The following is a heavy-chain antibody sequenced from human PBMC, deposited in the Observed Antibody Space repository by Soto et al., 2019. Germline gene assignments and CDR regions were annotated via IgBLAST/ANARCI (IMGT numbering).Heavy chain of an antibody. V-gene: IGHV1-8*01. J-gene: IGHJ6*02. CDR3: ATRITMVRGVNYGMDV. CDR1: GYTFTSYD. D-gene: IGHD3-10*01. Sequence: ASVKVSCKASGYTFTSYDINWVRQATGQGLEWMGWMNPNSGNTGYAQKFQGRVTMTRNTSISTAYLQWSSLKASDTAMYYCATRITMVRGVNYGMDVWGQGTTVTVSS. CDR2: MNPNSGNT.